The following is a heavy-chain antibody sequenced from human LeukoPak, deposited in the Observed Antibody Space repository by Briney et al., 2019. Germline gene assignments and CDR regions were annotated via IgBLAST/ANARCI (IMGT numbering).Heavy chain of an antibody. V-gene: IGHV3-33*01. J-gene: IGHJ3*02. Sequence: GGSLRLSCAASGFTFSSYGMHWVRQAPGKGLEWVAVIWYDGSNKYYADSVKGRFTISRDNSKNTLYLQMNSLRAEDTAVYYCASSITMIVGHDTFDIWGQGTMVTVSS. CDR1: GFTFSSYG. CDR2: IWYDGSNK. CDR3: ASSITMIVGHDTFDI. D-gene: IGHD3-22*01.